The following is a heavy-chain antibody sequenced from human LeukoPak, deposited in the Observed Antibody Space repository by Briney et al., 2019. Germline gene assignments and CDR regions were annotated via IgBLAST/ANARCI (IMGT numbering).Heavy chain of an antibody. CDR2: IYSGGST. Sequence: GGSLRLSFAASGFTVSSNYMSWVRQAPGKGLEWVSVIYSGGSTYYADSVKGRFTISRDNAKNTLYLQMNSLRAEDTAVYYCARLYYDDNTGYRPLDYWGQGTLVTVSS. J-gene: IGHJ4*02. CDR3: ARLYYDDNTGYRPLDY. D-gene: IGHD3-22*01. V-gene: IGHV3-53*01. CDR1: GFTVSSNY.